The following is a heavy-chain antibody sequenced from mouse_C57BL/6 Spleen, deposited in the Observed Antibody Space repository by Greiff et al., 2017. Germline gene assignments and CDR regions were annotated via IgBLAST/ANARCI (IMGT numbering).Heavy chain of an antibody. D-gene: IGHD2-4*01. CDR1: GYAFSSSW. CDR3: AREDYDPYAMDY. V-gene: IGHV1-82*01. CDR2: IYPGDGDT. Sequence: LVEPGASVKISCKASGYAFSSSWMNWVKQRPGKGLEWIGRIYPGDGDTNYNGKFKGKATLTADKSSSTAYMQLSSLTSEDSAVYFCAREDYDPYAMDYWGQGTSVTVSS. J-gene: IGHJ4*01.